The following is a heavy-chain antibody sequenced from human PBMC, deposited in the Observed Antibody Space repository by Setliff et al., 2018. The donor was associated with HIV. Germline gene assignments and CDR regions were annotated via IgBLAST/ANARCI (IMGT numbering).Heavy chain of an antibody. V-gene: IGHV1-2*06. J-gene: IGHJ3*02. Sequence: ASVKVSCKASGYTFTDYYIHWVLQAPGQGLEWMGRINPNNGGTNYAQKFQGRVTMTRDTSISTAYMELSRLRSDDTAVYYCARDGYYDSSGYSAFDIWGQGTMVTVSS. D-gene: IGHD3-22*01. CDR1: GYTFTDYY. CDR2: INPNNGGT. CDR3: ARDGYYDSSGYSAFDI.